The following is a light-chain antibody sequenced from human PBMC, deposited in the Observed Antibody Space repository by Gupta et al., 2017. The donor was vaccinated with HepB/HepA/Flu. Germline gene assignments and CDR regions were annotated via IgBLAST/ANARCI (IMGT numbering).Light chain of an antibody. J-gene: IGKJ1*01. CDR1: QNINTY. V-gene: IGKV1-39*01. Sequence: DIQMTQSSSSLSASIGDRVTISCRASQNINTYLAWYQQKPGKAPKLLIYSASSLQSGVPSRFSGSGSATDFTLTISSLQPEDFAIYFCQQSYNTPWTFGQGTKVEI. CDR3: QQSYNTPWT. CDR2: SAS.